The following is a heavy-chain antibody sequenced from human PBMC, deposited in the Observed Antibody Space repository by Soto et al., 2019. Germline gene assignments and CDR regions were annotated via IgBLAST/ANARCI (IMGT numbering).Heavy chain of an antibody. CDR2: IIPISGTT. V-gene: IGHV1-69*06. CDR1: GGTFNNYA. J-gene: IGHJ4*02. Sequence: EASVKVSCKASGGTFNNYAINWVRQAPGEGLEWMGGIIPISGTTNYARKFQGRVTIIADKSTSTVYMELTSLRSEDTALYYCARWGGLSCSGGSCFKKPFDYWGQGTLVTVSS. CDR3: ARWGGLSCSGGSCFKKPFDY. D-gene: IGHD2-15*01.